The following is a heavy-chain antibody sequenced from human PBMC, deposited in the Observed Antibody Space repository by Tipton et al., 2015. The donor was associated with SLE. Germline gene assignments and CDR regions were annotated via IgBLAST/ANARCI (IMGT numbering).Heavy chain of an antibody. D-gene: IGHD2-15*01. CDR1: GFTFSSYA. CDR3: AKEEDIVVVVAATVDY. J-gene: IGHJ4*02. Sequence: SLRLSCAASGFTFSSYAMSWVRQAPGKGLEWVSAISGSGGSTYCADSVKGRFTISRDNSKNTLYLQMNSLRAEDTAVYYCAKEEDIVVVVAATVDYWGQGTLVSVTS. CDR2: ISGSGGST. V-gene: IGHV3-23*01.